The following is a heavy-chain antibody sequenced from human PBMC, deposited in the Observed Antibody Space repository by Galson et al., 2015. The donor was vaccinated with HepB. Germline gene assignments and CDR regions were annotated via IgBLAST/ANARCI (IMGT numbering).Heavy chain of an antibody. J-gene: IGHJ4*02. V-gene: IGHV3-15*01. CDR3: VTSLGFGYGNTIVSTDY. D-gene: IGHD3-10*01. CDR2: IKSEDEDGTT. Sequence: LRLSCAASGFTFNYAWRTQFIQAPGKGLEWVGRIKSEDEDGTTIYAAPVRGRFTISRDDSKNTLYLQMNSLTTEDTAVYHCVTSLGFGYGNTIVSTDYWGQGTLVTVSS. CDR1: GFTFNYAW.